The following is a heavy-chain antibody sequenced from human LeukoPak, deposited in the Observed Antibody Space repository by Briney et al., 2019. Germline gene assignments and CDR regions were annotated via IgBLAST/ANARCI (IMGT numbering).Heavy chain of an antibody. V-gene: IGHV4-61*01. J-gene: IGHJ3*02. CDR3: ARGEVVPAAINAFDI. D-gene: IGHD2-2*02. CDR2: IYYSGST. CDR1: GGSVSSGSYY. Sequence: SETLSLTCTVSGGSVSSGSYYWSWIRQPPGKGLEWTGYIYYSGSTNYNPSLKSRVTISVDTAKNQFSLKLSSVTAAETAVYYCARGEVVPAAINAFDIWGQGTMVTVSS.